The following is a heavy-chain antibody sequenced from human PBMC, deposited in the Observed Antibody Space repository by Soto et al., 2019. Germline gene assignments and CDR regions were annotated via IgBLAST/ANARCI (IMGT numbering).Heavy chain of an antibody. D-gene: IGHD2-2*01. J-gene: IGHJ3*02. V-gene: IGHV3-30-3*01. CDR1: GFTFSRYA. CDR3: ARVVPAPMKTLGAFDI. Sequence: GGSLRLSCAASGFTFSRYAMHWVRQAPGKGLEWVAVISYDGSNKYYADSVKGRFTISRDNSKNTLYLQMNGLRSDDTAVYYCARVVPAPMKTLGAFDIWGQGTMVTVSS. CDR2: ISYDGSNK.